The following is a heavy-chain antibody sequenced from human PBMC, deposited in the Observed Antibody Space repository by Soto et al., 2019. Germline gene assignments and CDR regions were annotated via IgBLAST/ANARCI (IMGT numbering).Heavy chain of an antibody. J-gene: IGHJ3*01. CDR2: IYSSGNA. CDR1: GDSISGYY. Sequence: QVQLQESGPGLVKPSETVSLICTVSGDSISGYYWSWIRQPAGKGLEWIGRIYSSGNANYNPSLKSRVGMSVDMAKNQFSLKVTSVTAAYTAMYDCARGDVFDLCGQGTKVTVSS. V-gene: IGHV4-4*07. CDR3: ARGDVFDL.